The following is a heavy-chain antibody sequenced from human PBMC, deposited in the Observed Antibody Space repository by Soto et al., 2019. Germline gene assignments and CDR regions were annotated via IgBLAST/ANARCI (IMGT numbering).Heavy chain of an antibody. CDR1: GFTVSSNY. J-gene: IGHJ3*02. D-gene: IGHD4-17*01. CDR2: IYSGGST. Sequence: GGSLRLSCAASGFTVSSNYMSWVRQAPGKGLEWVSVIYSGGSTYYADSVKGRFTISRDNSKNTLYLQMNSLRAEDTAVYYCARGLGDYTPDDAFDIWGQGTMVTVSS. CDR3: ARGLGDYTPDDAFDI. V-gene: IGHV3-66*01.